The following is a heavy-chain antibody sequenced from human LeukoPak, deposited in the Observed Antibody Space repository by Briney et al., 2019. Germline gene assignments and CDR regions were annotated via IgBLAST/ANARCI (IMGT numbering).Heavy chain of an antibody. J-gene: IGHJ4*02. CDR1: GYTFTSYG. D-gene: IGHD2-2*01. CDR3: ARYFRGYCSSTSCYAPFFDY. CDR2: ISAYNGNT. Sequence: ASVKVSCKASGYTFTSYGISWVRQAPGQGLEWMGWISAYNGNTNYAQKLQGRVTMTTDTSTSTAYMELRSLRSGDTAVYYCARYFRGYCSSTSCYAPFFDYWGQGTLVTVSS. V-gene: IGHV1-18*01.